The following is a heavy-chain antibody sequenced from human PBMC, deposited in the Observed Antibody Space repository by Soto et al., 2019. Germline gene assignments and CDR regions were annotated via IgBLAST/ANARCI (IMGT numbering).Heavy chain of an antibody. CDR3: ARDSQAAGRPFDY. D-gene: IGHD6-13*01. CDR1: GYTFTSYG. Sequence: ASVEVSCKASGYTFTSYGISWVRQAPGQGLEWMGWISAYNGSTSYAQKFQGRVTMTRDTSTSTVYMELSSLRSEDTAVYYCARDSQAAGRPFDYWGQGTLVTVSS. J-gene: IGHJ4*02. CDR2: ISAYNGST. V-gene: IGHV1-18*01.